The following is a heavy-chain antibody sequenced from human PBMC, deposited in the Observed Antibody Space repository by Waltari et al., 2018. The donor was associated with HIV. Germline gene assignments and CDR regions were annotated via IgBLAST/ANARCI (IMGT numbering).Heavy chain of an antibody. Sequence: QVQLQESGPGLVKPSETLSLTCTVSGGSISSYYWSWIRQPPGKGLEWIGYVYYSGSTNDSPSLKSRVTIAVDTSKNQFSLKLSSVTAADTAVYYCATGAGFWSGYRSFDYWGQGTLVTVSS. V-gene: IGHV4-59*01. CDR3: ATGAGFWSGYRSFDY. J-gene: IGHJ4*02. CDR2: VYYSGST. CDR1: GGSISSYY. D-gene: IGHD3-3*01.